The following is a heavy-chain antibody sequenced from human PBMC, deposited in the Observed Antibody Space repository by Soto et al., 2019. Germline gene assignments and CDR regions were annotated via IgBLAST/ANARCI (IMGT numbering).Heavy chain of an antibody. J-gene: IGHJ6*02. D-gene: IGHD6-6*01. CDR3: ARDILAGSIAAQDYYYYYGMDV. V-gene: IGHV1-18*01. CDR2: ISAYNGNT. Sequence: EASVKVSCKASGYTFTSYGISWVRQAPGQGLEWMGWISAYNGNTNYAQKLQGRVTMTTDTSTSTAYMELRSLRSDDTAVYYCARDILAGSIAAQDYYYYYGMDVWGQGTTVTVSS. CDR1: GYTFTSYG.